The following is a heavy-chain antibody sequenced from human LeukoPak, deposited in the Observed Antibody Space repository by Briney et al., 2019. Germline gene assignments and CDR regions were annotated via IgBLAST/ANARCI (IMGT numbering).Heavy chain of an antibody. CDR2: IIPILGIA. Sequence: GASLKVSCKASGGTFSSYTISWVRQAPGQGLEWMGRIIPILGIANYAQKFQGRVTITADKSTSTGYMELSSLRSEDTAVYYCARVDVDTAMVTRRYYYYGMDVWGQGTTVTVSS. D-gene: IGHD5-18*01. J-gene: IGHJ6*02. CDR3: ARVDVDTAMVTRRYYYYGMDV. CDR1: GGTFSSYT. V-gene: IGHV1-69*02.